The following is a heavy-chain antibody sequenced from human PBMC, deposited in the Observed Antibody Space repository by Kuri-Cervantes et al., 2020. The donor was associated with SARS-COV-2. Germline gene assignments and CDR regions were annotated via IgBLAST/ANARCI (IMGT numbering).Heavy chain of an antibody. CDR1: GGSISSYY. V-gene: IGHV4-59*01. Sequence: SETLSLTCTVPGGSISSYYWSWIRQPPGKGLEWIGYIYYSGSTNYNPSLKSRVTISVDTSKNQFSLKLSSVTAADTAVYYCARDDCSSTRDCGMDVWGQGTTVTVSS. D-gene: IGHD2-2*01. CDR3: ARDDCSSTRDCGMDV. J-gene: IGHJ6*02. CDR2: IYYSGST.